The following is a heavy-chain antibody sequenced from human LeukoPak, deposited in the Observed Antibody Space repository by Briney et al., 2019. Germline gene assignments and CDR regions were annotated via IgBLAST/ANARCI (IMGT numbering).Heavy chain of an antibody. J-gene: IGHJ6*02. Sequence: ASVKVSCKASGYTFTGYYIDWVRQAPGQGLEWMGWITPNSGGTKYGQKFQGRVTMTRDTSISTAYMELSSLRSDDTAVYYCARFLKGAVAPSGNGMDVWGQGTTVTVSS. CDR2: ITPNSGGT. D-gene: IGHD6-19*01. CDR1: GYTFTGYY. CDR3: ARFLKGAVAPSGNGMDV. V-gene: IGHV1-2*02.